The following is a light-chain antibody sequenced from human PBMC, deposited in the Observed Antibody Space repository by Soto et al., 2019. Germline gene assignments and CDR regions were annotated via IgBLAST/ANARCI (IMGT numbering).Light chain of an antibody. J-gene: IGLJ3*02. CDR1: STDVGNSKF. V-gene: IGLV2-23*01. CDR3: CSHAGTYTLV. Sequence: QSALTQPASVSGSPGQSLTISCTGSSTDVGNSKFVSWYQLHPGQAPKLMIYEGTKRPSGTSNRFSGSYSGNTASLTISGLQTEDEAEYYCCSHAGTYTLVFGGGTKLTVL. CDR2: EGT.